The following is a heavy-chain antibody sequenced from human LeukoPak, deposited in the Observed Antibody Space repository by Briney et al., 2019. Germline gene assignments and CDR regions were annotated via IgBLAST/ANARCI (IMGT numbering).Heavy chain of an antibody. D-gene: IGHD5-12*01. CDR1: GFTFSNYR. Sequence: GGSLRLSCAASGFTFSNYRMNWVRQAPGEGLEWVSSISSSSSYIYYADSVKGRFTISRDNAKNSVTLQMNSLRADDTAIYYCARGGLVDWFDPWGQGTLVTVSS. CDR2: ISSSSSYI. V-gene: IGHV3-21*04. J-gene: IGHJ5*02. CDR3: ARGGLVDWFDP.